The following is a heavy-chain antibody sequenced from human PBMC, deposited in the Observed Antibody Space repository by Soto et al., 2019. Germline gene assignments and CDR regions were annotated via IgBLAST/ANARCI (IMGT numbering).Heavy chain of an antibody. J-gene: IGHJ5*02. D-gene: IGHD4-17*01. CDR2: IYYSGST. V-gene: IGHV4-39*01. CDR1: GGSISSSSYY. Sequence: SETLSLTCTVSGGSISSSSYYWGWIRQPPGKGLEWIGSIYYSGSTYYNPSLKSRVTISVDTSKNQFSLKLSSVTAADTAVYYCARQRLRSNNWFDPCGQGALVTVSS. CDR3: ARQRLRSNNWFDP.